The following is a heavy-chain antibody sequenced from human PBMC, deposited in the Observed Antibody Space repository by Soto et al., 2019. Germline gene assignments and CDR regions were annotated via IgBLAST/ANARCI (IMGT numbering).Heavy chain of an antibody. J-gene: IGHJ4*02. Sequence: EVPLLESGGGLVQPGGSLRLSCAASGFTFSSYAMSWVRQAPGKGLEWVSGISGSGGSTYYADSVKGRFTISRDNSKNTLYLQMNSLRAEDTAVYYCAKGYSGWQASYFDYWGQGTLVTVSS. CDR1: GFTFSSYA. CDR2: ISGSGGST. D-gene: IGHD6-19*01. V-gene: IGHV3-23*01. CDR3: AKGYSGWQASYFDY.